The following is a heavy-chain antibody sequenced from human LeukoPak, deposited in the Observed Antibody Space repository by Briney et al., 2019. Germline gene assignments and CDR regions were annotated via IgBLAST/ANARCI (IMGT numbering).Heavy chain of an antibody. CDR3: ARRGSSSSWAHFDY. CDR2: IKQDGGEK. CDR1: GFTFSSYW. D-gene: IGHD6-13*01. J-gene: IGHJ4*02. V-gene: IGHV3-7*05. Sequence: GGSLRLSCAASGFTFSSYWMTWVRQAPGKGLEWVAKIKQDGGEKYYVDSLKGRFTISTDNATNSLYLQLSSLGAEDTAVYYCARRGSSSSWAHFDYWGQGTLVTVSS.